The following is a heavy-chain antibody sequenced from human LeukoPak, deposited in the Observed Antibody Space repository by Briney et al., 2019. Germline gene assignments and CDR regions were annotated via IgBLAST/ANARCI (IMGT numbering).Heavy chain of an antibody. CDR1: GGSISSSY. CDR2: IYYSGST. Sequence: SETLSLTCTVSGGSISSSYWSWIRQPPGKGLEWIGYIYYSGSTNYNPSLNSRVTISVDTSKNQLSLKLNSVTAADTAVYYCARVNSNGGASFDYRGQGTLVTVSS. D-gene: IGHD4-11*01. CDR3: ARVNSNGGASFDY. J-gene: IGHJ4*02. V-gene: IGHV4-59*01.